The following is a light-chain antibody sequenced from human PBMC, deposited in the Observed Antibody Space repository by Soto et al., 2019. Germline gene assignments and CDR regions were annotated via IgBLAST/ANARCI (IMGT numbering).Light chain of an antibody. V-gene: IGKV3-15*01. Sequence: EIVMAVSPATLSVSPGERATLSCRASQSVSSNLAWYQQKPGQAPRLLIYGASTRATGIPARFSGSGSGTEFTLIISSLQSEDFAGYYCQQYNNWPLPFGGGTKVDI. CDR2: GAS. J-gene: IGKJ4*01. CDR3: QQYNNWPLP. CDR1: QSVSSN.